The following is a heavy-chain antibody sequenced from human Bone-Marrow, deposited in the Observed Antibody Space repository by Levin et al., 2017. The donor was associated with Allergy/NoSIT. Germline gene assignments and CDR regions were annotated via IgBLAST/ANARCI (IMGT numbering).Heavy chain of an antibody. CDR1: GFSFQTYS. CDR2: ISYDETNA. V-gene: IGHV3-30*04. J-gene: IGHJ2*01. Sequence: QPGGSLRLSCAASGFSFQTYSMHWVRQAPGKGLEWLTIISYDETNAHYADSVKGRFTVSRDNSNKTLYLEMNSLKIEDTGVYHCARAPHRYFDLWGRGTLVTVSS. CDR3: ARAPHRYFDL.